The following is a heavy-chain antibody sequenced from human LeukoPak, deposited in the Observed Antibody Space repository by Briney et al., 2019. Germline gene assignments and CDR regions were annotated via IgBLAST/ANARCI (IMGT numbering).Heavy chain of an antibody. V-gene: IGHV3-15*01. J-gene: IGHJ4*02. CDR1: GFLFSNAW. CDR2: IKNKTDGGTA. Sequence: GSLLLSCAASGFLFSNAWMSWVGQAPGKGLEWVGRIKNKTDGGTADSAAPAKGRFTISRDDSKNTLFLQMNSAKTEDTAVYYCTAAVAATFFDYWGQGTLVTVSS. CDR3: TAAVAATFFDY. D-gene: IGHD6-19*01.